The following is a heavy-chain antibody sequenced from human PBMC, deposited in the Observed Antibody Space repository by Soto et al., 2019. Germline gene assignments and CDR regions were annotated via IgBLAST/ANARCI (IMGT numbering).Heavy chain of an antibody. CDR2: ISGSGGST. CDR3: AKKSRVVAATFYYYGMDV. J-gene: IGHJ6*02. Sequence: GGSLRLSCAASGFTFSSYAMSWVRQAPGKGLEWVSAISGSGGSTYYADSVKGRFTISRDNSKNTLYLQMNSLRAEDTAVYYCAKKSRVVAATFYYYGMDVWGQGTTVTVSS. V-gene: IGHV3-23*01. CDR1: GFTFSSYA. D-gene: IGHD2-15*01.